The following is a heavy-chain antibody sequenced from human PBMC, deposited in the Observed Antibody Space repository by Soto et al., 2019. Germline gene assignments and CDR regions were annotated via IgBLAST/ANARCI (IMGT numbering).Heavy chain of an antibody. J-gene: IGHJ4*02. Sequence: ASVKVSCKAAGYTFASYAISWMRQAPGQGLEWMGWISAYNGNTNYAQKLQGRVTMTTDTSTSTAYMELRSLRSDDTAVYYCARDPPPPDYWGQGTLVTVSS. CDR1: GYTFASYA. CDR3: ARDPPPPDY. V-gene: IGHV1-18*01. CDR2: ISAYNGNT.